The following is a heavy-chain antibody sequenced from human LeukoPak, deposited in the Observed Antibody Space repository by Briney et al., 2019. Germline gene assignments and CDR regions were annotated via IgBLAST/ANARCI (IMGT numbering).Heavy chain of an antibody. CDR2: ISSSSSYI. CDR3: ARGYCSGGSCRNWFDP. CDR1: GFTFSSYS. J-gene: IGHJ5*02. Sequence: GSLRLSCAASGFTFSSYSMNWVRQAPGKGLEWVSSISSSSSYIYYADSVKGRFTISRDNAKNSLYLQMNSLRAEDTAVYYCARGYCSGGSCRNWFDPWGQGTLVTVSS. D-gene: IGHD2-15*01. V-gene: IGHV3-21*01.